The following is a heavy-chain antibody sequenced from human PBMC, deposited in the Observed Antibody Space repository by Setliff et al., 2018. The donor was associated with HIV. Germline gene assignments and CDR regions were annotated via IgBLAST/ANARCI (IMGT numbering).Heavy chain of an antibody. CDR1: GYTFTSYA. CDR3: AREPAGSGSGSFGF. Sequence: WASVKVSCKASGYTFTSYAMHWVRQAPGQRLEWMGWINAGNGNTKYSQKFQGRVTITRDTSASTAYMELSSLRSEDTAVYYCAREPAGSGSGSFGFWGQGTLVTVSS. V-gene: IGHV1-3*01. J-gene: IGHJ4*02. D-gene: IGHD3-10*01. CDR2: INAGNGNT.